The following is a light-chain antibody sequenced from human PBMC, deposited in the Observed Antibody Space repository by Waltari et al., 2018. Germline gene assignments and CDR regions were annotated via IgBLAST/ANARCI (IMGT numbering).Light chain of an antibody. V-gene: IGLV2-8*01. Sequence: QSALTQPPSASGSPGQPVTISCTGTSSAVGYSSYVSWYQQHPGKAPKRLIYEFSRRPSGVPDRFSGSKSGNTSSLTVSGLQAEDEADYYCSSYARSNSFVFGTGTKVSVL. J-gene: IGLJ1*01. CDR3: SSYARSNSFV. CDR1: SSAVGYSSY. CDR2: EFS.